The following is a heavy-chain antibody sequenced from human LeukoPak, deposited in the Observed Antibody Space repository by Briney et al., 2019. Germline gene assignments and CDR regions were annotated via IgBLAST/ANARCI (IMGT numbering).Heavy chain of an antibody. D-gene: IGHD6-19*01. J-gene: IGHJ5*02. CDR1: GFTFSSYA. CDR2: ISGSGGST. V-gene: IGHV3-23*01. CDR3: AKDRIAVALGAGAQINWFDP. Sequence: GGSLRLSCAASGFTFSSYAMSWVRQAPGKGLGWVSAISGSGGSTYYAGSVKGRFTISRDNSKNTLYLQMNSLRAEDTAVYYCAKDRIAVALGAGAQINWFDPWGQGTLVTVSS.